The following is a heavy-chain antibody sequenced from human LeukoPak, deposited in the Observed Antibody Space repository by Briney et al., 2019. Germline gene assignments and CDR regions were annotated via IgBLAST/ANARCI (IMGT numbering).Heavy chain of an antibody. D-gene: IGHD5-12*01. CDR1: GFTFSSYA. J-gene: IGHJ5*02. CDR3: AKDVLRFSWFDP. CDR2: ISGSGGST. Sequence: GGSLRLSCAASGFTFSSYAMSWVRQAPGKGPEWVSAISGSGGSTYYADSVKGRFTISRDNSKNTLYLQMNSLRAEDTAVYYCAKDVLRFSWFDPWGQGTLVTVSS. V-gene: IGHV3-23*01.